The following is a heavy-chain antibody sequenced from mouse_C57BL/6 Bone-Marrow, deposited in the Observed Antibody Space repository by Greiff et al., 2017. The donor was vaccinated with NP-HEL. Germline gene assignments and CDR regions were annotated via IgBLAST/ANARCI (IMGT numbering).Heavy chain of an antibody. J-gene: IGHJ2*01. CDR1: GYTFTSYT. D-gene: IGHD2-1*01. V-gene: IGHV1-4*01. CDR2: INPSSGYT. CDR3: ARKGIIYYGNYLYY. Sequence: VQLQESGAELARPGASVKMSCKASGYTFTSYTMHWVKQRPGQGLEWIGYINPSSGYTKYNQKFKDKATLTADKSSSAAYMQLSSLTSEDSAVYYCARKGIIYYGNYLYYWGQGTTLTVSS.